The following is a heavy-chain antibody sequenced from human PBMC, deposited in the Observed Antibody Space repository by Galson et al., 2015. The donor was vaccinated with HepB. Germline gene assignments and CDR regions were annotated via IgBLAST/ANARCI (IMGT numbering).Heavy chain of an antibody. CDR3: ARSGAYDESLKVFDI. Sequence: QSGAEVTKPGESLKISCTGSGYSFTSYWIGCVRQMPGKGVEWMGIIYPGDSDTRYSPSFQGQVTIPADTSISTAYLQLSSLKASDTAMYYFARSGAYDESLKVFDIWGQGTMVTVSS. CDR2: IYPGDSDT. J-gene: IGHJ3*02. V-gene: IGHV5-51*03. CDR1: GYSFTSYW. D-gene: IGHD3-3*01.